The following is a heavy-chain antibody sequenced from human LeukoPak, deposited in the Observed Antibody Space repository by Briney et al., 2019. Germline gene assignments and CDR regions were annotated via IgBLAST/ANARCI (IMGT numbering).Heavy chain of an antibody. D-gene: IGHD6-13*01. CDR3: AREGTGSSWYTRYYYYYMDV. J-gene: IGHJ6*03. CDR1: GYSIISDYF. CDR2: IYHSGST. Sequence: SETLCLSCTVSGYSIISDYFWGWIRQPPGKGREWIGTIYHSGSTYYSPSLKSRVTVSVDTSKNQFSLKLSSVTAADTAVYYCAREGTGSSWYTRYYYYYMDVWGKGTTVTVSS. V-gene: IGHV4-38-2*02.